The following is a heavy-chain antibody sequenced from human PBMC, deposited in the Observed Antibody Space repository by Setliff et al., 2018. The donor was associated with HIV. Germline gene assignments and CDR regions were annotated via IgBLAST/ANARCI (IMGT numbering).Heavy chain of an antibody. D-gene: IGHD7-27*01. Sequence: ASVKASCKASGGTFTNSAIGWVRQAPGQGLEWMGAIVPILGIANSAQKFQGRVTITTDESTNTAYMELSSLRSEDTAVYYCARIPTGGAFDIWGQGTVVTVSS. J-gene: IGHJ3*02. CDR1: GGTFTNSA. CDR2: IVPILGIA. CDR3: ARIPTGGAFDI. V-gene: IGHV1-69*10.